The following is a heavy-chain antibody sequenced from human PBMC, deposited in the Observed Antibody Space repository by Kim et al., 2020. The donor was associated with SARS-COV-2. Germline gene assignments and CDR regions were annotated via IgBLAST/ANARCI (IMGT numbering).Heavy chain of an antibody. V-gene: IGHV1-18*01. Sequence: ASVKVSCKASGYTFTSYGISWVRQAPGQGLEWMGWISAYNANINYAQKLQGRVTMTTDTSTSTAYMELRSLRSDDTAVYYCARVYYDSSGYGKSLDPWGQGTLVTVSS. D-gene: IGHD3-22*01. CDR3: ARVYYDSSGYGKSLDP. CDR2: ISAYNANI. CDR1: GYTFTSYG. J-gene: IGHJ5*02.